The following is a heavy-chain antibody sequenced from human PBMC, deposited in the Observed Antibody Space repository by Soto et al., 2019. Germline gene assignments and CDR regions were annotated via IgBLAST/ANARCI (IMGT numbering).Heavy chain of an antibody. V-gene: IGHV3-21*01. D-gene: IGHD3-22*01. CDR3: ARDDYYDSSGYLAPLAY. CDR2: ISSSSSYI. Sequence: GGSLRLSCAASGFTFSSYSMNWVRQAPGKGLEWVSSISSSSSYIYYADSVKGRFTISRDNAKNSLYLQMNSLRAEDTAVYYCARDDYYDSSGYLAPLAYWGQGTLVTVSS. J-gene: IGHJ4*02. CDR1: GFTFSSYS.